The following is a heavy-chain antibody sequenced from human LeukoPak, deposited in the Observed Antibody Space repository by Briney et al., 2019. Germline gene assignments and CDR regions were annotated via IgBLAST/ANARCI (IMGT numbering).Heavy chain of an antibody. V-gene: IGHV1-18*01. J-gene: IGHJ3*02. CDR1: GYTFNTFG. D-gene: IGHD3-16*01. CDR2: ISTYNERR. CDR3: ARDPPWGTGFADAFDI. Sequence: ASVKVSCKPSGYTFNTFGINWVRQAPDQGLEWMGWISTYNERRDYSEKFQGRIAFTTDTATTTVYMELTALTATDTAVYYCARDPPWGTGFADAFDIWGQGTVVVVSS.